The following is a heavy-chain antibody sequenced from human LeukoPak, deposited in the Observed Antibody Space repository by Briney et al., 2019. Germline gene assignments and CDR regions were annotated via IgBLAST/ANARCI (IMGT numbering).Heavy chain of an antibody. CDR2: IYTSGST. Sequence: PSETLSLTCTVSGGSISNYYWSWIRQPAGKGLEWIGRIYTSGSTNYNPSLKSRVTMSVDTSKNQFSLNLSSVTAADTAVYYCAREGDSSSVRWFDPWGQGTLVTVSS. D-gene: IGHD6-13*01. CDR3: AREGDSSSVRWFDP. J-gene: IGHJ5*02. V-gene: IGHV4-4*07. CDR1: GGSISNYY.